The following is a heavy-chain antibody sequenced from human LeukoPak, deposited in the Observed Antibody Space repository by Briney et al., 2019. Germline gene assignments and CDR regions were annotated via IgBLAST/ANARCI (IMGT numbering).Heavy chain of an antibody. V-gene: IGHV3-48*02. CDR3: AREYYDYVWGSYRANFDY. CDR2: ISSSSSTI. CDR1: GFTFSSNA. J-gene: IGHJ4*02. Sequence: GGSLRLSCAASGFTFSSNAMNWVRQAPGKGLEWVSYISSSSSTIYYADSVKGRFTISRDNAKNSLYLQMNSLRDEDTAVYYCAREYYDYVWGSYRANFDYWGQGTLVTVSS. D-gene: IGHD3-16*02.